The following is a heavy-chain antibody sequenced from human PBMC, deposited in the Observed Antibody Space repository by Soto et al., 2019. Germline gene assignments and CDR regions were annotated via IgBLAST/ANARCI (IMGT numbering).Heavy chain of an antibody. CDR3: ARLLSSCTYYYSLDL. CDR2: MNPNSGHA. J-gene: IGHJ6*03. Sequence: QVQLVQSGAEVKKPGASVKVSCKASGYTFSSYDIIWVRQATGQGIEWMGWMNPNSGHAGFAQKFQGRVPLSTNTSIRTAYMELSSLRSEVTAVYFCARLLSSCTYYYSLDLWGKGTAVTVSS. CDR1: GYTFSSYD. V-gene: IGHV1-8*01. D-gene: IGHD6-6*01.